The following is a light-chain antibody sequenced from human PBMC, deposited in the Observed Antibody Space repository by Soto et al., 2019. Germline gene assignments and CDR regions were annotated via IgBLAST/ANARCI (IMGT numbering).Light chain of an antibody. CDR2: DVS. J-gene: IGLJ2*01. V-gene: IGLV2-11*01. CDR1: NSDVGDCNY. CDR3: CSYAGRYPLV. Sequence: QSVLTQPRSVSGSPGQSVTISCTGTNSDVGDCNYVSWYQNHPGKGPRLMIYDVSKRPSGVPDRFSGSKSGNTASLTISGLQAVDEAVYYCCSYAGRYPLVCGGGTQLTVL.